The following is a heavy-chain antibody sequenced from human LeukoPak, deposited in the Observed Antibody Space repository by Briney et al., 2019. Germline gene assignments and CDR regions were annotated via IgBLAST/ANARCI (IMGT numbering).Heavy chain of an antibody. J-gene: IGHJ5*02. Sequence: ASVKVSCKASGYTFISYYMHWVRQAPGQGLEWMGIINPSGGSTTYAQKFQGRVAMTRDMSTSTVYMELSRPRSEDTAVYYCARDPVAAAGTMNWLDPWGQGTLVTVSS. V-gene: IGHV1-46*01. CDR3: ARDPVAAAGTMNWLDP. D-gene: IGHD6-13*01. CDR2: INPSGGST. CDR1: GYTFISYY.